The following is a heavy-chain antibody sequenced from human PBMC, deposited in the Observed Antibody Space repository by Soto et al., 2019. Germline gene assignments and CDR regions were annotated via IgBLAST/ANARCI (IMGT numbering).Heavy chain of an antibody. CDR3: AIIMTGYYSPFDY. CDR1: GFTFSTYA. Sequence: PGGSLRLSCAASGFTFSTYAMTWVRQAPGKGLEWVSSISGSGDTTYYADSVRGRFIISTDNSKNTLCLQMNSLRAEDTAVYYCAIIMTGYYSPFDYWGQGTLVTVSS. J-gene: IGHJ4*02. V-gene: IGHV3-23*01. CDR2: ISGSGDTT. D-gene: IGHD3-9*01.